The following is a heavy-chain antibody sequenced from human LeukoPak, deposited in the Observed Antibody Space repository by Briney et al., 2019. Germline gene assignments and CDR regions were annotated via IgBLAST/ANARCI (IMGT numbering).Heavy chain of an antibody. Sequence: ASVKGSYKASGGTFSSYAISWVRLAPGQGLEWMGGIIPIFGTANYAQKFQGRVTITADESTSTAYMELSSLRSEDTAVYYCARGSSGSYFDYWGQGTLVTVSS. V-gene: IGHV1-69*13. CDR2: IIPIFGTA. D-gene: IGHD1-26*01. J-gene: IGHJ4*02. CDR3: ARGSSGSYFDY. CDR1: GGTFSSYA.